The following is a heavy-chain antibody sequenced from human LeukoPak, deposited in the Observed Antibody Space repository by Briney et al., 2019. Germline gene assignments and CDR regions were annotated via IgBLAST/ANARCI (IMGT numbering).Heavy chain of an antibody. CDR3: ARLYYGSASHIDF. D-gene: IGHD3-10*01. CDR1: GYTFTGYY. J-gene: IGHJ4*02. Sequence: GASVKVSCKASGYTFTGYYMHWVRQAPGQGLEWMGRINPNSGGTNYAQKFQGRVTMTRDTSISTAYMELSRLRSDDTAVCYCARLYYGSASHIDFWGQGTLVTVSS. V-gene: IGHV1-2*06. CDR2: INPNSGGT.